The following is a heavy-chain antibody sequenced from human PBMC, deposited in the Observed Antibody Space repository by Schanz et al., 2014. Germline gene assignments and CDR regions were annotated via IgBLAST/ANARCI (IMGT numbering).Heavy chain of an antibody. D-gene: IGHD3-3*01. CDR3: ARYGFRKFGVVYGLAV. CDR1: GFTFADYY. V-gene: IGHV3-11*01. CDR2: VSSYDTTV. Sequence: VQLVESGGGLFKPGGSLRLSCAGSGFTFADYYMTWIRQAPGKGLEWISYVSSYDTTVSYADSVKGRFTISRDNAKNSVDLQMNSLRVEDTAVYYCARYGFRKFGVVYGLAVWGQGTTVTVS. J-gene: IGHJ6*02.